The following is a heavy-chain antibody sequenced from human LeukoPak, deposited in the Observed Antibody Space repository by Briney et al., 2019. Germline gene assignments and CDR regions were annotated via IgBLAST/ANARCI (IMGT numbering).Heavy chain of an antibody. CDR2: IYYSGST. CDR1: GGSISSYY. D-gene: IGHD3-9*01. Sequence: SETLSLTCTVSGGSISSYYWSWTRQPPGKGLEWIGYIYYSGSTNYNPSLKSRVTISVDTSKNQFSLKLSSVTAADTAVYYCARRTHYDILTGRENAFDIWGQGTMVTVSS. CDR3: ARRTHYDILTGRENAFDI. J-gene: IGHJ3*02. V-gene: IGHV4-59*01.